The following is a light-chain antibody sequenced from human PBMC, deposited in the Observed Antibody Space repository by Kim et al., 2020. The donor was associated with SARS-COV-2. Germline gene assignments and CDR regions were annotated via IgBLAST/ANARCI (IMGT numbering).Light chain of an antibody. J-gene: IGKJ2*01. CDR3: QQGYST. CDR2: GAS. V-gene: IGKV1-39*01. Sequence: DIQMTQSPSSLSASVGDRVTITCRASQSISTYLNWYQQKPGKVPKLLIYGASNLPSGVPSRFGGSGSGTDFTLTISTLQPEDFGTYYCQQGYSTFGQGTKLEIK. CDR1: QSISTY.